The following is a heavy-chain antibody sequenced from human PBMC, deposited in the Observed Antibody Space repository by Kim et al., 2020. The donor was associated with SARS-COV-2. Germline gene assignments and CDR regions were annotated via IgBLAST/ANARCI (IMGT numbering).Heavy chain of an antibody. CDR3: AKARADYYYGVDV. D-gene: IGHD6-13*01. J-gene: IGHJ6*02. V-gene: IGHV3-43*01. CDR1: GFTFDDYT. CDR2: ISWDGGST. Sequence: GGSLRLSCAASGFTFDDYTMHWVRQAPGKGLEWVSLISWDGGSTYYADSVKGRFTISRDKSKNSLYLQMNSLRTENTALYYCAKARADYYYGVDVWAQGTTVTVSS.